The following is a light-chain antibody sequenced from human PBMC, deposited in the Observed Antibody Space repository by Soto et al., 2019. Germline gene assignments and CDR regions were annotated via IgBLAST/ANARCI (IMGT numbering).Light chain of an antibody. CDR2: KAS. CDR3: QQYNSFYT. Sequence: DIQMTQSPSTLSASVGDRVTITCRASQSISIWLAWYQQKPGKAPKLLIYKASSLERGVPSRYSGSCYGTDFTLTISNLQPDDFATDYCQQYNSFYTFGQGTKLEIK. J-gene: IGKJ2*01. V-gene: IGKV1-5*03. CDR1: QSISIW.